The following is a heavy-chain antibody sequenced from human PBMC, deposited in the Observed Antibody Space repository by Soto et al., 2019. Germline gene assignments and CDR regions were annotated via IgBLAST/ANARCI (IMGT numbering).Heavy chain of an antibody. D-gene: IGHD3-9*01. J-gene: IGHJ5*02. CDR1: GGSISSYY. Sequence: SETLSLTCTVSGGSISSYYWSWIRQPAGKGLEWIGRIYTSGSTNYNPSLKSRVTMSVDTSKNQFSLKLSSVTAADTAVYYCARDYDILTGSAPALPFDPWGQGTLVTVPQ. V-gene: IGHV4-4*07. CDR3: ARDYDILTGSAPALPFDP. CDR2: IYTSGST.